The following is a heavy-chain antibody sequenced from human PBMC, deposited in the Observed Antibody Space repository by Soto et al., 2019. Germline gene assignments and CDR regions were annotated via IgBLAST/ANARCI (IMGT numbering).Heavy chain of an antibody. D-gene: IGHD2-8*02. CDR2: ISWNSGTI. V-gene: IGHV3-9*01. CDR3: AKSTGGTANGMGV. J-gene: IGHJ6*01. CDR1: GFSFDDYA. Sequence: EVQVVESGGGLVQPGRSLRLSCAASGFSFDDYAMHWVRQAPGKGLEWVLGISWNSGTIGYADSVKGRFTISRDNAKNSLYLQMNSLRAEDTALYYCAKSTGGTANGMGVW.